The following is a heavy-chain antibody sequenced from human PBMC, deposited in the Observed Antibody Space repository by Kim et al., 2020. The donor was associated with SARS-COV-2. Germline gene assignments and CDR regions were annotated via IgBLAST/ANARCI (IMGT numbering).Heavy chain of an antibody. CDR2: T. J-gene: IGHJ4*02. V-gene: IGHV4-59*01. Sequence: TNSNPSLQGRVTISVDTSKNQFSLKLSSVTAADTAVYYCARDRGSWYFDYWGQGTLVTVSS. D-gene: IGHD6-13*01. CDR3: ARDRGSWYFDY.